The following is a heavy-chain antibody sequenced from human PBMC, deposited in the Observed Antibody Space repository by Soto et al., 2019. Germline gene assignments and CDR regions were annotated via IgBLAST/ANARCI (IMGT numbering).Heavy chain of an antibody. CDR2: IWYDGSDK. J-gene: IGHJ6*02. CDR1: GFNFGVHG. CDR3: ARTRGGFHYYYGMDV. D-gene: IGHD2-2*01. V-gene: IGHV3-33*03. Sequence: QEQLVESGGTVVQPGGSLRLSCVASGFNFGVHGMHWVRQAPGKGLKWIAAIWYDGSDKDYAESVKGRFAISRDNSQNVLFLQMNTLRGEDTATYYCARTRGGFHYYYGMDVWGQGTAVTVS.